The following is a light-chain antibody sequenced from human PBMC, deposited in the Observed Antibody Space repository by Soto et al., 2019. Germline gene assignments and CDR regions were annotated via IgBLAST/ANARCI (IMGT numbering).Light chain of an antibody. CDR1: QNISTW. CDR3: QHPRT. CDR2: DAS. Sequence: DIQVTQSPSSLSASVGDRVTISCRASQNISTWLAWYQHKIGRAPKLLIYDASTLRGGVPLRFSGSGSGTAFTLSIDNLQPDDFATYYCQHPRTFGQGTKVEIK. J-gene: IGKJ1*01. V-gene: IGKV1-5*01.